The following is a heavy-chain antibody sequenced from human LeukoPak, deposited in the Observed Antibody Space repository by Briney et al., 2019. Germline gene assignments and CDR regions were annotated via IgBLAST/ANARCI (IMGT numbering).Heavy chain of an antibody. Sequence: GGSLRLSCVASGFTFSSYWMHWVRQDPRKGLVWVSRINGDGRNINYADSVRGRFTIPRDNAKNTLYLQMNSLRAEDTAVYYCARDRNIVATPIDYWGQGTLVTVSS. CDR3: ARDRNIVATPIDY. D-gene: IGHD5-12*01. CDR1: GFTFSSYW. J-gene: IGHJ4*02. V-gene: IGHV3-74*01. CDR2: INGDGRNI.